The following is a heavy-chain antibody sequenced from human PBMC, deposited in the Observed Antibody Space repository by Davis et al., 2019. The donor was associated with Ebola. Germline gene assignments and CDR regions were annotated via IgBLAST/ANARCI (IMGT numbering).Heavy chain of an antibody. J-gene: IGHJ4*02. CDR3: ARGWLRTGFDY. CDR1: GDSVSSGG. D-gene: IGHD5-12*01. CDR2: TYYSSKWYN. Sequence: HSQTLSLTCAISGDSVSSGGWNWIRQSPSRGLEWLGRTYYSSKWYNDYAESVKSRITINPDTSKNQFSLQLSSVTPEDTAVYYCARGWLRTGFDYWGQGTLVIVSS. V-gene: IGHV6-1*01.